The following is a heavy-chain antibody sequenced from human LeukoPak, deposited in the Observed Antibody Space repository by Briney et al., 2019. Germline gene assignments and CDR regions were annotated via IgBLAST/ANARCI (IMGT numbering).Heavy chain of an antibody. CDR1: GFTCSSYA. D-gene: IGHD4-17*01. J-gene: IGHJ6*02. CDR2: ISGSAGST. CDR3: AKHDYDYYSYYGMDV. Sequence: GGSLRLSCAASGFTCSSYAMSWVRQAPGKGLEWVSGISGSAGSTYYADSVKGRFTISRDNSRNTLNLQMNSLRAEDTAVYYCAKHDYDYYSYYGMDVWGQGTTVTVSS. V-gene: IGHV3-23*01.